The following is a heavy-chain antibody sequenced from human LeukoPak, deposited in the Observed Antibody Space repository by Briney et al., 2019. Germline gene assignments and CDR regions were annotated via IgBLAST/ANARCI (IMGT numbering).Heavy chain of an antibody. CDR3: ARDGLYDSSGYYMDS. Sequence: PSETLSLTCTVSGGAISSYYWSWIRQPPGKGLEWIGYIYYGGGTKYNPSLMSRVTISVDRAQNQFSLSLSSVTAADTAVYYCARDGLYDSSGYYMDSWGQGTLVIVSS. J-gene: IGHJ4*02. D-gene: IGHD3-22*01. CDR2: IYYGGGT. V-gene: IGHV4-59*01. CDR1: GGAISSYY.